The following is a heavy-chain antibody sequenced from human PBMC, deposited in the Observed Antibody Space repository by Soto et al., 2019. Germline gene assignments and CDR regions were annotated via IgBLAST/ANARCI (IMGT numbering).Heavy chain of an antibody. CDR1: GFTFSSYA. D-gene: IGHD3-10*01. J-gene: IGHJ3*02. V-gene: IGHV3-30-3*01. CDR2: ISYDGSNK. CDR3: AREFITMVRGVPLDAFDI. Sequence: PGGSLRLSCAASGFTFSSYAMHWVRQAPGKGLEWVAVISYDGSNKYYADSVKGRFTISRDNSKNTLYLQMNSLRAEDTAVYYCAREFITMVRGVPLDAFDIWGQGAMVTVSS.